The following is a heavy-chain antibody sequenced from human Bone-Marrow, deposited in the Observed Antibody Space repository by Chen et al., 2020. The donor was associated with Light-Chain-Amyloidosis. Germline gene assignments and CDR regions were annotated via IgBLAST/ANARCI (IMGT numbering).Heavy chain of an antibody. D-gene: IGHD1-26*01. CDR1: RDSLISSSYY. CDR2: IYFNGGT. V-gene: IGHV4-39*01. J-gene: IGHJ4*02. Sequence: QLQLHDSGPGLLRPSETLSPTCNVSRDSLISSSYYWAWFRQSHGRGLEWIGSIYFNGGTYYNPSLKSRVNLSVDTSKSQFSINLRSLTATDTAVYFCARGSGWREGLYWGPGTLVTVSS. CDR3: ARGSGWREGLY.